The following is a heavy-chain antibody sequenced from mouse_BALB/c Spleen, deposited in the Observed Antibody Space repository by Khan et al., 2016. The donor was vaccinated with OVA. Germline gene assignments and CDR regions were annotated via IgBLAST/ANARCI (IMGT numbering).Heavy chain of an antibody. CDR1: GYTFTTAG. Sequence: QIQLVQSGPELKKPGETVRISCKASGYTFTTAGMQWVQKMPGKGLKWIGWINTHSGVPKYAEDFKGRFAFSLETSASTAYLQISTLTNEDTATYFGGRSYRYYWYFDVWGAGTTVTVSS. V-gene: IGHV9-4*02. J-gene: IGHJ1*01. D-gene: IGHD2-14*01. CDR3: GRSYRYYWYFDV. CDR2: INTHSGVP.